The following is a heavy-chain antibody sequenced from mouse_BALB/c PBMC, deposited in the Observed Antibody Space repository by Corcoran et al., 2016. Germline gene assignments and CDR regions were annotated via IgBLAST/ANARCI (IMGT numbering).Heavy chain of an antibody. CDR3: ARGVTGYFDV. CDR2: INTYTGEP. Sequence: QIQLVQSGPELKKPGETVKISCKASGYTFTNYGMNWVKQAPGKGLKWMGWINTYTGEPTYADDFKGRFAFSLETSASTAYLQINNLKNEDMATYFCARGVTGYFDVWGAGTTVTVSS. D-gene: IGHD2-1*01. CDR1: GYTFTNYG. J-gene: IGHJ1*01. V-gene: IGHV9-1*02.